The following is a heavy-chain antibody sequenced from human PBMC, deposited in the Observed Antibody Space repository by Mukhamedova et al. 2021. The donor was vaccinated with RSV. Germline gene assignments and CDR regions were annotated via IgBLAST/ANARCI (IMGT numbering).Heavy chain of an antibody. J-gene: IGHJ3*02. V-gene: IGHV4-59*01. CDR2: IHYDGST. D-gene: IGHD1-26*01. Sequence: ISSYYWSWIRQPPGKGLEWIGYIHYDGSTNCNPSLKSRVTISVDASKNQFSLKLTSVTTADTAVYYCARDRGGRLGRIDFEIWGQG. CDR3: ARDRGGRLGRIDFEI. CDR1: ISSYY.